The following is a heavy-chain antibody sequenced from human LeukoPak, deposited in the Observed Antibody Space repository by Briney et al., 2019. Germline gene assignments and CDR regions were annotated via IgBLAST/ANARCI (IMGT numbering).Heavy chain of an antibody. CDR2: IIGSGYYS. V-gene: IGHV3-23*01. Sequence: QTGGSLSLSCAASEFTFNNNALSWVGQAPGRGWGWVSVIIGSGYYSYYADSVKGRFTVSRDNSKTTLYLQMNSLRADDTAVYYCAKGGPTGSNYFDFWGQGTLVTVSS. D-gene: IGHD1-26*01. J-gene: IGHJ4*02. CDR1: EFTFNNNA. CDR3: AKGGPTGSNYFDF.